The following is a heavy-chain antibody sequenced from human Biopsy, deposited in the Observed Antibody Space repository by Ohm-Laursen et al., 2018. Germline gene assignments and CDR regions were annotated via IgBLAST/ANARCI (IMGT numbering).Heavy chain of an antibody. Sequence: LRISCKAPGVNGRGNHMTWGRPAPREGLGGGSVFFLGGTTYYADSVKGRFTISRDNSKNMVYLQMNSLRAEDTAVYYCATEFTKANGWNYFDYWGQGTLVTVSS. V-gene: IGHV3-53*01. CDR3: ATEFTKANGWNYFDY. D-gene: IGHD2-15*01. J-gene: IGHJ4*02. CDR1: GVNGRGNH. CDR2: FFLGGTT.